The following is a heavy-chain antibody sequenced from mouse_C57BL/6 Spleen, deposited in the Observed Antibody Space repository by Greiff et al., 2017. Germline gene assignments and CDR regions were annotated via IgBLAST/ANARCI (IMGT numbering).Heavy chain of an antibody. CDR2: IWSGGST. D-gene: IGHD2-4*01. Sequence: VQLQQSGPGLVQPSQSLSITCTVSGFSLTSYGVHWVRQFPGKGLGWLGVIWSGGSTDATAAFISRLSISKDNSKSQVFFKMNSLQADDTAIYYCARNWGLGNYAMDYWGQGTSVTVSS. CDR1: GFSLTSYG. CDR3: ARNWGLGNYAMDY. J-gene: IGHJ4*01. V-gene: IGHV2-2*01.